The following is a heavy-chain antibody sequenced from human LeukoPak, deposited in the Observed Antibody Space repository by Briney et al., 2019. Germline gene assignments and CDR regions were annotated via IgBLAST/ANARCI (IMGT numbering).Heavy chain of an antibody. Sequence: GGSLRLSCAPSGFTFSSYWMSWVRQAPGKGLEWVANIKQDGSEKYYVDSVKGRFTISRDNAKNSLYLQMNSLRADDTAVYYCARKAYGLDVWGKGTTVTISS. CDR1: GFTFSSYW. V-gene: IGHV3-7*03. CDR2: IKQDGSEK. J-gene: IGHJ6*04. CDR3: ARKAYGLDV.